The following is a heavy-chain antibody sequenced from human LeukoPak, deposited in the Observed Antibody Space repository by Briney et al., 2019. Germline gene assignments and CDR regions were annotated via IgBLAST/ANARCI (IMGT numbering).Heavy chain of an antibody. CDR2: IYTSGST. J-gene: IGHJ6*03. CDR3: ARVVGDYYDSSGYYSPYYYYYYMDV. Sequence: SETLSLTCTVSGGSISSSSYYWSWIRQPAGKGLEWIGRIYTSGSTNYNPSLKSRVTISVDTSKNQFSLKLSSVTAADTAVYYCARVVGDYYDSSGYYSPYYYYYYMDVWGKGTTVTISS. D-gene: IGHD3-22*01. V-gene: IGHV4-61*02. CDR1: GGSISSSSYY.